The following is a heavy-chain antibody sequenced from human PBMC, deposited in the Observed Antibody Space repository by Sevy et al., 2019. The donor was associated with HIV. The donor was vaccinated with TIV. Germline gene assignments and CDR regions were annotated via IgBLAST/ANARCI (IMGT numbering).Heavy chain of an antibody. CDR3: AREGTSGVYCSGGSCYSEGYYFDY. D-gene: IGHD2-15*01. V-gene: IGHV1-69*13. CDR2: IIPIFGTA. CDR1: GGTFSSYA. J-gene: IGHJ4*02. Sequence: ASVKVSCKASGGTFSSYAISWVRQAPGQGLEWMGGIIPIFGTANYAQKFQGRVTITGDESTSTAYMERSSLRSEDTAVYYCAREGTSGVYCSGGSCYSEGYYFDYWGQGTLVTVSS.